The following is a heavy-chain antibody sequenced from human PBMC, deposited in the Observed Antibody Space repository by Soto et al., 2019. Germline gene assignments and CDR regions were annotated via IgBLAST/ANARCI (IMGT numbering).Heavy chain of an antibody. J-gene: IGHJ3*02. CDR2: INAGNGNT. Sequence: GASVKVSCKASGYTFTSYAMYWVLQAPGQRLEWMGWINAGNGNTKYSQKFQGRVTITRDTSASTAYMELSSLRSEDTAVYYCARDGYSSGWYAAFDIWGQGTMVTV. CDR1: GYTFTSYA. V-gene: IGHV1-3*01. CDR3: ARDGYSSGWYAAFDI. D-gene: IGHD6-19*01.